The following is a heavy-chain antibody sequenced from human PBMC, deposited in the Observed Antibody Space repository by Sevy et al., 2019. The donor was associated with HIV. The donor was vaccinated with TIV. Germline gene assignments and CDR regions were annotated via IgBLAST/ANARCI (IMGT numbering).Heavy chain of an antibody. CDR3: ARDRYYDASGYYYYYYGMDV. V-gene: IGHV3-66*01. Sequence: GGSLRLSCAASGLSVSDNYMNWVRQAPGKGLELVSVIYSDGGTYYADSVKGRFTISRDNSKNTLYLHMNNLRPEDTAVYYCARDRYYDASGYYYYYYGMDVWGQGTTVTVSS. CDR2: IYSDGGT. J-gene: IGHJ6*02. CDR1: GLSVSDNY. D-gene: IGHD3-22*01.